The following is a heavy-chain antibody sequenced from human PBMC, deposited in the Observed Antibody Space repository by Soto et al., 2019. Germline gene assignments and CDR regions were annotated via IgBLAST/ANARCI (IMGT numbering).Heavy chain of an antibody. CDR3: ARDRRAASRYVDAFDI. CDR2: ISYDGSNK. V-gene: IGHV3-30-3*01. D-gene: IGHD3-16*01. Sequence: QVQLLESGGGVVQPGRSLRLSCAASGFTFSSYAMHWVGQAPGKGLEWVAVISYDGSNKYYADSVKGRFTISRDNPKNTLYLQMNSLRAEDTAVYYCARDRRAASRYVDAFDIWGQGTMVTVSS. CDR1: GFTFSSYA. J-gene: IGHJ3*02.